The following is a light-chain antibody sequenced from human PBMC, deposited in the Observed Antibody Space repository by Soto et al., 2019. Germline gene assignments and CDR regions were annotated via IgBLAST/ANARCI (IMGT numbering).Light chain of an antibody. V-gene: IGKV1-12*01. CDR2: AAS. Sequence: IQMTQSPSSVSASLGDSVSINCRASLSVGGWLAWYRQKPGKAPEFLIFAASTLHSGVPSRFSGSGSGTDFPLTISSLQPEDVATYYCQQTNSPYIFGQGTKVEI. CDR1: LSVGGW. J-gene: IGKJ2*01. CDR3: QQTNSPYI.